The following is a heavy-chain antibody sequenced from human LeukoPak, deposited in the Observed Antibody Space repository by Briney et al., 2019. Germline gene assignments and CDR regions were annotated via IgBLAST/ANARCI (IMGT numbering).Heavy chain of an antibody. CDR1: GFTFSSYS. V-gene: IGHV3-21*01. D-gene: IGHD3-10*01. CDR3: ARVGSPQDAFDI. J-gene: IGHJ3*02. Sequence: PGGSLRLSCAASGFTFSSYSMNWVRQAPGKGLEWVSSISSSSSYIYYADSVKGRFTISRDNAKNSLYLQMNSLRAEDTAVYYCARVGSPQDAFDIWGQGTMVTVSS. CDR2: ISSSSSYI.